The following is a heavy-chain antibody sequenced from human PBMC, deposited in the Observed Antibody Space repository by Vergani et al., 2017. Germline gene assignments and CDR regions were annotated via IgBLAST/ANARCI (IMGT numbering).Heavy chain of an antibody. CDR3: ARRLGWNDAYFDY. J-gene: IGHJ4*02. CDR2: IYHSGST. D-gene: IGHD1-1*01. V-gene: IGHV4-34*01. CDR1: GGSFSGYY. Sequence: QVQLQQWGAGLLKPSETLSLTCAVYGGSFSGYYWSWIRQPPGKGLEWIGEIYHSGSTNYNPSLKSRVTISVDKSKNQFSLKLSSVTAADTAVYYCARRLGWNDAYFDYWGQGTLVTVSS.